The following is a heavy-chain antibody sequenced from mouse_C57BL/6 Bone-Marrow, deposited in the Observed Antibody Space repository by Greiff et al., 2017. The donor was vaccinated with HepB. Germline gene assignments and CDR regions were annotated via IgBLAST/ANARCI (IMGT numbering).Heavy chain of an antibody. CDR3: ASPSYYREAWFAY. CDR2: ISDGGSYT. CDR1: GFTFSSYA. J-gene: IGHJ3*01. D-gene: IGHD2-14*01. V-gene: IGHV5-4*03. Sequence: EVMLVESGGGLVKPGGSLKLSCAASGFTFSSYAMSWVRQTPEKRLEWVATISDGGSYTYYPDNVKGRFTISRDNAENNLYLQMSHLKSEDTAMYYCASPSYYREAWFAYWGQGTLVTVSA.